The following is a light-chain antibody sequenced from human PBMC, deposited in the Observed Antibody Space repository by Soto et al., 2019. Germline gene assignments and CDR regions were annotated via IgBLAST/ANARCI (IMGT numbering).Light chain of an antibody. Sequence: QSALTQPASVSGSHGQSITISCTGTSSDVGGYKYVSWYQQHPVKVPKLFIYEVSNRPSGVSNRFSGSKSGNTASLTISGLQAEEEAEYYCSSYTRSTSLNVLFGGGTQLTVL. V-gene: IGLV2-14*01. J-gene: IGLJ2*01. CDR2: EVS. CDR3: SSYTRSTSLNVL. CDR1: SSDVGGYKY.